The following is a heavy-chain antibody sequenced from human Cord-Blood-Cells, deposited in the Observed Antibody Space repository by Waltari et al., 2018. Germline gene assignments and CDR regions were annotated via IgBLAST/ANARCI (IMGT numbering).Heavy chain of an antibody. CDR3: ARDRDSSGWFDY. V-gene: IGHV3-21*01. D-gene: IGHD6-25*01. CDR1: GFTFSSYN. Sequence: EVQLVESGGGLVKPGGSLRLSCAASGFTFSSYNMNWVRQAPGKGLEWVSSISSSSSYIYYADSVKGRFTISRDNAKNSLYLQMNSLRAEDTAVYYCARDRDSSGWFDYWGQGTLVTVSS. CDR2: ISSSSSYI. J-gene: IGHJ4*02.